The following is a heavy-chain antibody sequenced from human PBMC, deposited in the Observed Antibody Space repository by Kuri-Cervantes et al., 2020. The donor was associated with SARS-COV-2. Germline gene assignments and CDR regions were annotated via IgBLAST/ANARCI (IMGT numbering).Heavy chain of an antibody. J-gene: IGHJ3*02. D-gene: IGHD2-2*01. V-gene: IGHV4-61*05. CDR2: IYYSGST. CDR3: ARGPRYCSSTSCYPLDAFDI. CDR1: GGSISSSSYY. Sequence: SETLSLTCTVSGGSISSSSYYWGWIRQPPGKGLEWIGYIYYSGSTNYNPSLKSRVTISVDTSKNQFSLKLSSVTAADTAVYYCARGPRYCSSTSCYPLDAFDIWGQGTMVTVSS.